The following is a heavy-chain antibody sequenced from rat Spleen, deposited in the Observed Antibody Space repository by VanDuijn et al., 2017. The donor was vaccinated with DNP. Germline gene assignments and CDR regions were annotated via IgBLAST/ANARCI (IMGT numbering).Heavy chain of an antibody. CDR1: GYSITSNY. D-gene: IGHD1-2*01. J-gene: IGHJ2*01. Sequence: QLQESGPGLVKPSQSLSLTCSVTGYSITSNYWGWIRKFPGNKMEWMGYISYSGSTSYNPSLKSRISITRDTSKNQFFLQVNSVTTEDTATYYCARYYYSSYFDYWGQGVMVTVSS. V-gene: IGHV3-1*01. CDR3: ARYYYSSYFDY. CDR2: ISYSGST.